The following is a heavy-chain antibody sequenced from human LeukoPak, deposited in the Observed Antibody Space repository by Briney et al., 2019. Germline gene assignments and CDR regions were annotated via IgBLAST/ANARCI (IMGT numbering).Heavy chain of an antibody. CDR1: GFTFSSYW. CDR2: IKQDGSEK. CDR3: ARDLYAVTTWISGAGAGHDAFDI. V-gene: IGHV3-7*01. J-gene: IGHJ3*02. Sequence: PGGSLRLSCAASGFTFSSYWMSWVRQAPGKGLEWVANIKQDGSEKYYVDSVKGRFTISRDNAKNSLYLQMNSLRAEDTAVYYCARDLYAVTTWISGAGAGHDAFDIWGQGTMATVSS. D-gene: IGHD4-17*01.